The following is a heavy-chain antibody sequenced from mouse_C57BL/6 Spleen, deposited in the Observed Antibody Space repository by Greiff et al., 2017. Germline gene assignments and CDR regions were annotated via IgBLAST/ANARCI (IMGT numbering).Heavy chain of an antibody. CDR2: IWTGGGT. J-gene: IGHJ4*01. Sequence: VKLVESGPGLVAPSQSLSITCTVSGFSLTSYAISWVRQPPGKGLEWLGVIWTGGGTNYTSALKSRLSISKDNSKSQVFLKMNSLQTDDTARYYCARTYYSPYYAMDYWGQGNSVTGSS. D-gene: IGHD2-12*01. V-gene: IGHV2-9-1*01. CDR3: ARTYYSPYYAMDY. CDR1: GFSLTSYA.